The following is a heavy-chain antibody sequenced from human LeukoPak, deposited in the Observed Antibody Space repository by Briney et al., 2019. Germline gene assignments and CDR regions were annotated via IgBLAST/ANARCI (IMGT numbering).Heavy chain of an antibody. J-gene: IGHJ4*02. CDR2: IYYSGST. Sequence: SETLSLTCTVSGGSISSSSYYWGWIRQPPGKGLEWIGSIYYSGSTYYNPSLKSRVTISVDTSKNQFSLKLSSVTAADTAVYYCAREEPESFWYWGQGTLVTVSS. CDR1: GGSISSSSYY. CDR3: AREEPESFWY. V-gene: IGHV4-39*07. D-gene: IGHD3-3*01.